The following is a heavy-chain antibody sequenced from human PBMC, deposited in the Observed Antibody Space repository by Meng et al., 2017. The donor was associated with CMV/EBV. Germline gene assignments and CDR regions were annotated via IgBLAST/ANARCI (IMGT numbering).Heavy chain of an antibody. CDR3: ARDYCSSTSCGNYYYYGMDV. CDR2: ISSSSSYI. Sequence: GESLKISCAASGFTFSSYSMNWVRQAPGKGLEWVSSISSSSSYIYYADSVKGRFTISRDNAKNSLYLQMNSLRAEDTDVYYCARDYCSSTSCGNYYYYGMDVWGQGTTVTVSS. CDR1: GFTFSSYS. V-gene: IGHV3-21*01. D-gene: IGHD2-2*01. J-gene: IGHJ6*02.